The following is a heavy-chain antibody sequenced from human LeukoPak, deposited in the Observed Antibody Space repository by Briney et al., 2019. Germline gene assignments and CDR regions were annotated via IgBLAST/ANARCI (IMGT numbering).Heavy chain of an antibody. D-gene: IGHD6-19*01. V-gene: IGHV1-8*01. CDR3: ARGAQWRGDSYYIDV. CDR1: GYTYTNFD. CDR2: INPNSCHT. J-gene: IGHJ6*03. Sequence: GASVKVSCRSSGYTYTNFDINWVRQAPGQALEGMGEINPNSCHTGYAQKFQGRHTMNINTSITTAYVALHTQISEDTAVYYCARGAQWRGDSYYIDVWGTGTTVTVSS.